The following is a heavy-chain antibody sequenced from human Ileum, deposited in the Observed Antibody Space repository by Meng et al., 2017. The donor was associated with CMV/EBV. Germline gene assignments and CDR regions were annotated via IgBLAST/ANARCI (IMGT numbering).Heavy chain of an antibody. Sequence: GESLKISCAASGFTFSDYYMSWIRPAPGKGLEWVSYISSSGSTIYYADSVKGRFTISRDNAKNSLYLQMNSLRAEDTAVYYCAREGLVVVPAATYFDDWGQGTLVTVSS. CDR3: AREGLVVVPAATYFDD. J-gene: IGHJ4*02. CDR2: ISSSGSTI. CDR1: GFTFSDYY. D-gene: IGHD2-2*01. V-gene: IGHV3-11*04.